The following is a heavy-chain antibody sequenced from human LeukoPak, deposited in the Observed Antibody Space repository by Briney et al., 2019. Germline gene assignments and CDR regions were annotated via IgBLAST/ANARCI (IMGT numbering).Heavy chain of an antibody. CDR1: GGSISSSSYY. J-gene: IGHJ4*02. Sequence: SETLSLTCTVSGGSISSSSYYWGWIRQPPGKGLEWIGSIYYRGSTYYNPSLKSRITISVDTSKSQFSLQLSSVTAADTAVYYCSRQGRHFNLILGWGRGTLGTVSS. V-gene: IGHV4-39*01. CDR2: IYYRGST. CDR3: SRQGRHFNLILG. D-gene: IGHD1-26*01.